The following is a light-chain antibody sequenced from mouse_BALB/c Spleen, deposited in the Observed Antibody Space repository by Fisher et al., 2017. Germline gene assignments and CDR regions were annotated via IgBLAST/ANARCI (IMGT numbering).Light chain of an antibody. V-gene: IGKV4-51*01. CDR2: DTS. Sequence: DIVLTQSPAIMAASLGQKVTMTCSASSSVSSSYLHWYQQKSSTSPKLWIYDTSKLASGVPGRFSGSGSGNSYSLTISSMEAEDAATYYCQQWSSNPLTFGAGTKLELK. J-gene: IGKJ5*01. CDR3: QQWSSNPLT. CDR1: SSVSSSY.